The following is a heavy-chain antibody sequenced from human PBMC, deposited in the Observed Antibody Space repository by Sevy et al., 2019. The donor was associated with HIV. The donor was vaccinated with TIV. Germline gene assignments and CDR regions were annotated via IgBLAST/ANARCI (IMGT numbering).Heavy chain of an antibody. CDR3: GGGGGGH. CDR2: IKPDGSDK. V-gene: IGHV3-7*04. Sequence: GGSLRLSCAASGFIFSNSWMGWVRQAPGRGLECVAAIKPDGSDKYYVDSVKGRFIVSRANAKNSLFLQMISLRDKDTGVYFCGGGGGGHWGQGALVTVSS. J-gene: IGHJ4*02. CDR1: GFIFSNSW. D-gene: IGHD3-16*01.